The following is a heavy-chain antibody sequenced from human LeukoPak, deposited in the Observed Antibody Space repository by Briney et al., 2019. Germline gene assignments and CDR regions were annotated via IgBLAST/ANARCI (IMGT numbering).Heavy chain of an antibody. V-gene: IGHV3-23*01. Sequence: GGSLRLSCAASGFTFSSYAMSWVRQAPGKGLEWVSAISGSGGSTYYADSVKGRFTISRDNSKNTPYLQMNSLRAEDTAVYYCAKDLDYDFWSGSYFQHWGQGTLVTVSS. CDR1: GFTFSSYA. J-gene: IGHJ1*01. CDR3: AKDLDYDFWSGSYFQH. CDR2: ISGSGGST. D-gene: IGHD3-3*01.